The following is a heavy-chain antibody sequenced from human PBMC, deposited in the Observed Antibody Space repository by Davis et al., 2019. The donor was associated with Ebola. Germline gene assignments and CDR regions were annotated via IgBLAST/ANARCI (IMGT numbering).Heavy chain of an antibody. CDR3: AKDPPGPGYFDGGVPLYTDS. CDR2: ITDFGGKT. D-gene: IGHD2/OR15-2a*01. J-gene: IGHJ4*02. V-gene: IGHV3-23*01. CDR1: GFTFRTFG. Sequence: GESLKISCAGSGFTFRTFGLSWVCQAPGKGLEWVSSITDFGGKTFYADSVKGRFTISRVNSKNTLYPQMNSLRVEDTAIYFCAKDPPGPGYFDGGVPLYTDSWGQGTLVTVSS.